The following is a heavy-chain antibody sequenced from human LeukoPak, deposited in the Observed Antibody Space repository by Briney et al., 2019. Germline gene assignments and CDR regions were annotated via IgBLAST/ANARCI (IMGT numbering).Heavy chain of an antibody. V-gene: IGHV1-2*02. Sequence: GASVKVSCRAAGYTFTVYYMHWVRQGPGQGLEWMGWINPNSGGTNYAQKFQGRVTMTRETSISTAYMELSRLRSADTAVYYCARPGPLMASLLVDAFDIWGQGTMVTVSS. J-gene: IGHJ3*02. D-gene: IGHD5-24*01. CDR2: INPNSGGT. CDR1: GYTFTVYY. CDR3: ARPGPLMASLLVDAFDI.